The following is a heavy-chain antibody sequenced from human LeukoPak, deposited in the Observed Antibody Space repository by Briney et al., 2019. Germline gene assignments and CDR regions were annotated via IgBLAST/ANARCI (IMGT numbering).Heavy chain of an antibody. CDR2: IYYSGST. D-gene: IGHD3-10*01. J-gene: IGHJ4*02. CDR3: TRGGSNFDY. V-gene: IGHV4-59*01. CDR1: GGSISSYY. Sequence: PSETQSLTCTVSGGSISSYYWSWVRQPPEKGLEWIGYIYYSGSTNYNPSLKSRVTISVDTSKNQFSLQLTSVTAADTAVYFCTRGGSNFDYWGQGTLVTVSS.